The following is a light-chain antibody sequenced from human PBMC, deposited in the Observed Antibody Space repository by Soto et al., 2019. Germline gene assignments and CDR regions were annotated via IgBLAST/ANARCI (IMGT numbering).Light chain of an antibody. Sequence: EIVLTQSPGTLSLSPGERATLSCRASQSVSSSYLAWYQQKPGQAPRLLIYGASSRATGIPDRFSGSGSGTDFPLTISRLEPEDFAVYYCQQYGSSPLTFGGGDQGGDQT. J-gene: IGKJ4*01. CDR2: GAS. CDR1: QSVSSSY. CDR3: QQYGSSPLT. V-gene: IGKV3-20*01.